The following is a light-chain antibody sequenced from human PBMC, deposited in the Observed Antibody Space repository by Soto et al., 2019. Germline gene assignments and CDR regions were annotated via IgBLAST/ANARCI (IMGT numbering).Light chain of an antibody. CDR2: AAS. J-gene: IGKJ2*01. CDR1: QSISVY. V-gene: IGKV1-39*01. CDR3: QQTYRIPYT. Sequence: DIQMTQSPSSLSVSIGDTITITCRSSQSISVYLNWYQKKPGTPPKLLIYAASNLQSGVPSRFIGRGSGTDVTLTISSLQPEDFASYYCQQTYRIPYTFGQGTNLEI.